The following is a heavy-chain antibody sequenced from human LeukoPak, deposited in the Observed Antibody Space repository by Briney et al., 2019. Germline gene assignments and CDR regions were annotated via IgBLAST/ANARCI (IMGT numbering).Heavy chain of an antibody. CDR3: AKERYSYGSAWHFDY. Sequence: PGGSLRLSCAASGFTFSSYSMNWVRQAPGKGLEWVSYISSSSSTIYYADSVKGRFTISRDNSKNTLYLQMNSLRAEDTAVYYCAKERYSYGSAWHFDYWGQGTLVTVSS. CDR2: ISSSSSTI. V-gene: IGHV3-48*01. J-gene: IGHJ4*02. CDR1: GFTFSSYS. D-gene: IGHD5-18*01.